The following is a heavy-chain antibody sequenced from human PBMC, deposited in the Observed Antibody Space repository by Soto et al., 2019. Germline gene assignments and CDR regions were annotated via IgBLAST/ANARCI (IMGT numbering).Heavy chain of an antibody. CDR2: IKQDGSEK. J-gene: IGHJ4*02. Sequence: EVQLVESGGGLVQPGGSLRLSCAASGFTFSSYWMSWVRQAPGKGLEWVANIKQDGSEKYYVDSVKGRFTISRDHAKNSLYLQINSLRAEDTAVYYCARDLASTTIPNYWGQGTLVTVAS. D-gene: IGHD4-17*01. CDR3: ARDLASTTIPNY. CDR1: GFTFSSYW. V-gene: IGHV3-7*04.